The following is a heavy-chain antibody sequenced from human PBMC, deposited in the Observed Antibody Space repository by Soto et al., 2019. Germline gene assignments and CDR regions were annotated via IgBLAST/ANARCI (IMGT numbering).Heavy chain of an antibody. CDR2: IWYDGSNR. V-gene: IGHV3-33*01. CDR3: ARDARALATNNWFDP. Sequence: QVQLVESGGGVVQPGTSLRLSCAASGFTFSNYGMHWVRQAPGKGLEWVAIIWYDGSNRYYPDSVKGRFSISRDNSKNTVYLQMKSLRAEDTAVYYCARDARALATNNWFDPWGQGTLVTVSS. CDR1: GFTFSNYG. J-gene: IGHJ5*02.